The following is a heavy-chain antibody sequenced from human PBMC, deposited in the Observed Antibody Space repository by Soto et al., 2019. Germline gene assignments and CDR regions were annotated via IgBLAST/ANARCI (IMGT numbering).Heavy chain of an antibody. V-gene: IGHV1-69*04. CDR2: IIPILGIA. Sequence: SVKVSCKASGGTFSSYTISWVRQAPGQGLEWMGRIIPILGIANYAQKFQGRVTITADKSTSTAYMELSSLRSEDTAVYYCAREQDTMVRGVILHYGMDVWGQGTTVTVSS. D-gene: IGHD3-10*01. J-gene: IGHJ6*02. CDR1: GGTFSSYT. CDR3: AREQDTMVRGVILHYGMDV.